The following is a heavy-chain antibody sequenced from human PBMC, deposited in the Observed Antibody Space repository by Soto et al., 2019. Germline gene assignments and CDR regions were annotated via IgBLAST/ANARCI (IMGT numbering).Heavy chain of an antibody. CDR2: IYYSGIT. Sequence: SETLSLTCTVSGGSISSGDYYWSWIRQPPGKGLEWLGYIYYSGITYYNPSLKSRVTIPVDTSKNQFSLKLSSMTAADTAVYYCARTPPLGYFDYWGQGTLVTVSS. V-gene: IGHV4-30-4*01. J-gene: IGHJ4*02. CDR3: ARTPPLGYFDY. CDR1: GGSISSGDYY.